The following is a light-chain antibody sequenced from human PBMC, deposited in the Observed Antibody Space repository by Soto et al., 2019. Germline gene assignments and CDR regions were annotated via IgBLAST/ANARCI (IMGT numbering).Light chain of an antibody. CDR1: QSVSSY. Sequence: ENVLTQSPATLSLSPGERATLSCRASQSVSSYLAWYQQKPGQAPRLLIYDASSRATGIPARFSGSGSGTDFTLTISSLEPEDFAVYYCQQRSNWLFTFGPGTKVDIK. J-gene: IGKJ3*01. CDR2: DAS. CDR3: QQRSNWLFT. V-gene: IGKV3-11*01.